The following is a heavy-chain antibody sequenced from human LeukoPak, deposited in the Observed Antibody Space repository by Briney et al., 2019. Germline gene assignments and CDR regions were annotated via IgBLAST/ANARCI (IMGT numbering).Heavy chain of an antibody. CDR2: INHSGST. CDR1: GGSFSGYY. D-gene: IGHD4-17*01. V-gene: IGHV4-34*01. Sequence: SETLSLTCAVYGGSFSGYYWSWIRQPPGKGLEWIGEINHSGSTNYNPSLKSRVTISVDTSKNQFSLKLSSVTAADTAVYYCARGVVTTVTTILYYYYGMDVWGQGTTVTVSS. J-gene: IGHJ6*02. CDR3: ARGVVTTVTTILYYYYGMDV.